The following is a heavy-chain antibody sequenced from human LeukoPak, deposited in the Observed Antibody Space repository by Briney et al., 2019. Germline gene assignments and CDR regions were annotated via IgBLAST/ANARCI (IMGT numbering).Heavy chain of an antibody. Sequence: PSETLSLTCTVSGYSISSGYYWGWIRQPPGKGLEWIGSIYHSGSTYYNPSLKSRVTISVDTSKNQFSLKLSSVTAADTAVYYCARVVVVAAMNTPYFDYWGQGTLVTVSS. CDR2: IYHSGST. CDR1: GYSISSGYY. V-gene: IGHV4-38-2*02. D-gene: IGHD2-15*01. J-gene: IGHJ4*02. CDR3: ARVVVVAAMNTPYFDY.